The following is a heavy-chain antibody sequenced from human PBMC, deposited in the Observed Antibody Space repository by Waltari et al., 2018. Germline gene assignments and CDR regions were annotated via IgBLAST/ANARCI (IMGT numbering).Heavy chain of an antibody. D-gene: IGHD2-2*01. CDR3: AKDSSSSWTYYFDY. Sequence: EVQLVESGGGLVQPGGSLRLSCAASGFTFSSYAMSWVRQAPGKGLEWVSGMSGGRRYNADSVKGRFTISRDNSKNTLYLQMNSLRAEDTAVYYCAKDSSSSWTYYFDYWGQGTLVTVSS. CDR1: GFTFSSYA. J-gene: IGHJ4*02. CDR2: MSGGRR. V-gene: IGHV3-23*04.